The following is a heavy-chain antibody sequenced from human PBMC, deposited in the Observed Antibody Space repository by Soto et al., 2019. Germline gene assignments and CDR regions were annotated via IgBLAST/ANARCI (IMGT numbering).Heavy chain of an antibody. CDR1: GGSISSYY. Sequence: QVQLQESGPGLVKPSETLSLTCTVSGGSISSYYWSWIRPPPGKGLEWIGYIYYSGSTNYNPSLKSRVTISVDTSKNQFSLKLSSVNAADTAVYYCARAKEGAESPWDFDYWGQGTLVTVSS. CDR3: ARAKEGAESPWDFDY. J-gene: IGHJ4*02. CDR2: IYYSGST. D-gene: IGHD1-26*01. V-gene: IGHV4-59*01.